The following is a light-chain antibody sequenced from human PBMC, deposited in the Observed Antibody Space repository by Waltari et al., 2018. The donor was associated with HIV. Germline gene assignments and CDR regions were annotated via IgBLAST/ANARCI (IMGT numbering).Light chain of an antibody. Sequence: DIQMTQSPSSLSAYVGDRVTITCRASQSISSYLNWYQQKPGKAPKILLYAAASLQRGVPSRFNDSGSGTDFTLTISSLQPEDFATYYCQQSYGTPRTFGQGTKVEIK. CDR1: QSISSY. CDR3: QQSYGTPRT. J-gene: IGKJ1*01. CDR2: AAA. V-gene: IGKV1-39*01.